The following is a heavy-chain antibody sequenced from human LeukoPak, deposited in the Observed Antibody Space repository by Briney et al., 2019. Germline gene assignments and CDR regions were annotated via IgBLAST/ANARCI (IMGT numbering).Heavy chain of an antibody. CDR1: GYSFTSYW. D-gene: IGHD2-21*02. CDR3: ARRGNCGGDCFSYYFDY. Sequence: GESLKISCKGSGYSFTSYWIGWVRQMPGKGLEWMGIIYPGDSDTRYSPSFQGQVTISADKSISTAYLQWSSLKASDTAMYYCARRGNCGGDCFSYYFDYWGQGTLVTVYS. V-gene: IGHV5-51*01. CDR2: IYPGDSDT. J-gene: IGHJ4*02.